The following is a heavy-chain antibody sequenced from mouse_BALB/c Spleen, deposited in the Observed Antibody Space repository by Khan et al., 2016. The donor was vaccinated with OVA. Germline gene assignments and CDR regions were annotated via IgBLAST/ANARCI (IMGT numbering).Heavy chain of an antibody. V-gene: IGHV1-4*01. J-gene: IGHJ3*01. Sequence: QVQLHQSGAELARPGASVKMSCKASGYTFTNYTIHWIKLRPGQGLEWIGSINTSNGYTNPNQKFKDKATLATDKSATSTYNQLSSLTSDDCCVQNGVRDGAYCRSDGWFAYWGQGTLVTVSA. CDR2: INTSNGYT. CDR3: VRDGAYCRSDGWFAY. CDR1: GYTFTNYT.